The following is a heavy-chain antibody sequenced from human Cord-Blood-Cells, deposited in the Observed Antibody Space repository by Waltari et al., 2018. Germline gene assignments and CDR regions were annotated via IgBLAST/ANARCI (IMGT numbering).Heavy chain of an antibody. CDR3: ARNSGSYELYY. CDR1: GYSISSGYY. Sequence: QVQLQESGPGLVKPSETLSLTCTVSGYSISSGYYWGWIRQPPGKGLEWIGSIYHSGSTYYNPSLKSRVTVAGDTAKNQFSLKLSSVTAADTAVYYCARNSGSYELYYWGQGTLVTVSS. D-gene: IGHD1-26*01. CDR2: IYHSGST. J-gene: IGHJ4*02. V-gene: IGHV4-38-2*02.